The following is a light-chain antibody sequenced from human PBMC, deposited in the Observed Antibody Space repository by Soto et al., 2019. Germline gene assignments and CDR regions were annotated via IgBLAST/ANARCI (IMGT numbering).Light chain of an antibody. CDR1: SSDVGNYNY. CDR3: SSYTSINTIYV. CDR2: EVT. V-gene: IGLV2-14*01. Sequence: QSSLAQPSSLSGSPGQSITISCTGTSSDVGNYNYVSWYQQHPGKAPKLMIYEVTNRPSGVSNRFSGSKSGNTASLTISGLQAEDEADYYCSSYTSINTIYVFGTGTKVTVL. J-gene: IGLJ1*01.